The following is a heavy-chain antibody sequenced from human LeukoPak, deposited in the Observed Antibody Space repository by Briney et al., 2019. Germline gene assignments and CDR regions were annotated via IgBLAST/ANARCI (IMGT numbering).Heavy chain of an antibody. D-gene: IGHD6-19*01. CDR3: ARRGSGWTIDY. CDR2: IYPGDSDT. J-gene: IGHJ4*02. V-gene: IGHV5-51*01. CDR1: GYSFSTYW. Sequence: PGESLKISCKGSGYSFSTYWIGWVRRMPGKGLEWMGIIYPGDSDTRYSPSFQGQVTISADKSINPAYLQWNSLKASDTAMYYCARRGSGWTIDYWGQGTLVTVSS.